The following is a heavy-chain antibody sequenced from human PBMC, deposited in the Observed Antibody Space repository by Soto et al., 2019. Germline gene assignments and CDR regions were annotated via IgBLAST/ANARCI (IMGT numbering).Heavy chain of an antibody. J-gene: IGHJ5*02. CDR1: GFTFSGYW. CDR2: ISPDGSEE. V-gene: IGHV3-7*04. Sequence: EVQLVESGGGLIQPGGSLRLSCAASGFTFSGYWMTWARQAPGKGQEGVANISPDGSEEYYVDSVKGRFTISRDNAKNSVYLQMNSLRGEDTAMYYCTRDLNHDTGPWGQGTQVTVSS. CDR3: TRDLNHDTGP. D-gene: IGHD2-8*02.